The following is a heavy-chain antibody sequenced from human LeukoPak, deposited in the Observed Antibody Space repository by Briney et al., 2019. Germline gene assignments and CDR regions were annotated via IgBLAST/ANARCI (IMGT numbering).Heavy chain of an antibody. J-gene: IGHJ4*02. CDR3: AGRGLKYFDY. CDR2: IYYTGST. D-gene: IGHD1-26*01. V-gene: IGHV4-39*07. Sequence: SETLSLTCTVSGGSISSSSYYWGWIRQPPRKGLEWIGSIYYTGSTYYNPSLKSRVTISVDSSKNQFSLKLSSLTAADTAVYYCAGRGLKYFDYWGQGTLVTVSS. CDR1: GGSISSSSYY.